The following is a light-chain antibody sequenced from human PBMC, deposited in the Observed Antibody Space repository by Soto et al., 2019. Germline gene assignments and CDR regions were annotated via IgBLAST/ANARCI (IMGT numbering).Light chain of an antibody. J-gene: IGKJ1*01. Sequence: EIVLTQSPGTLSLSPGERATLSCRASQSVSNTYLAWYQQKPGQAPRLLIYGASSRATGIPDRFSGSGSGTDFTLTISRLEPEDFAVYHCHQYGRSTTFGQGTKVEIK. CDR2: GAS. CDR1: QSVSNTY. CDR3: HQYGRSTT. V-gene: IGKV3-20*01.